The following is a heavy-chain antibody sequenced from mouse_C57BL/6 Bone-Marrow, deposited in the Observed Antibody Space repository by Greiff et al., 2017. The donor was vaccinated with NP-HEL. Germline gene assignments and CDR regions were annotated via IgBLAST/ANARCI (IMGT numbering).Heavy chain of an antibody. Sequence: QVQLQQPGAELVMPGASVKLSCKASGYTFTSYWMHWVKQRPGQGLEWIGEIDPSDSYTNYNQKFKGKSTLTVDKSSSTAYMQLSSLTSEDSAVYYWARDPPYGSSGGFAYWGQGTLVTVSA. J-gene: IGHJ3*01. V-gene: IGHV1-69*01. D-gene: IGHD1-1*01. CDR3: ARDPPYGSSGGFAY. CDR1: GYTFTSYW. CDR2: IDPSDSYT.